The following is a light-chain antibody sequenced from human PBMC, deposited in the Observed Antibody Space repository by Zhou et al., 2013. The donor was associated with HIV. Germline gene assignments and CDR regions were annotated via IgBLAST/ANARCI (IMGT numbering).Light chain of an antibody. CDR2: DSS. J-gene: IGKJ3*01. Sequence: EIVLTQSPATLSLSPGERATLSCRASQNIDIYLAWYQQKPGQAPRLLIYDSSNRATGIPARFSGSGSGTDFTLTISSLEPEDFAFYYCQHRDNWPAFGPGTKVDI. CDR1: QNIDIY. CDR3: QHRDNWPA. V-gene: IGKV3-11*01.